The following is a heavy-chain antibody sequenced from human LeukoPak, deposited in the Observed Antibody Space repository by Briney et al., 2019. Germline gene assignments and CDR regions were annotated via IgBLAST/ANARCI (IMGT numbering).Heavy chain of an antibody. CDR3: AKHEAYDFWSGFFDY. V-gene: IGHV3-30-3*02. J-gene: IGHJ4*02. Sequence: GGSLRLSCAASGFTFSSYAMHWVRQAPGKGLEWVAVISYDGSNKYYADSVKGRFTISRDNSKNTLYLQMNSLRAEDTAVYYCAKHEAYDFWSGFFDYWGQGTLVTVSS. CDR1: GFTFSSYA. D-gene: IGHD3-3*01. CDR2: ISYDGSNK.